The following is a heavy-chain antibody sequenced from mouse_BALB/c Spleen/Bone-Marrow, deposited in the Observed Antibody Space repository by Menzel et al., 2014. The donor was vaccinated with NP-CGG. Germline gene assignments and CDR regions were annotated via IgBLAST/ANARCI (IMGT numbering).Heavy chain of an antibody. D-gene: IGHD1-1*01. J-gene: IGHJ2*01. CDR3: ARLDGSKGFDY. Sequence: EVQLQQSGPDLVKPSQSLSLTCTVTGYSITSGYSWHWIRQFPGNKLEWMAYIHNSGVTNFNLSLKSRISISRDTSKNQFFLQLNSVTTEDTATYYCARLDGSKGFDYWGQGTTLTVSS. CDR2: IHNSGVT. V-gene: IGHV3-1*02. CDR1: GYSITSGYS.